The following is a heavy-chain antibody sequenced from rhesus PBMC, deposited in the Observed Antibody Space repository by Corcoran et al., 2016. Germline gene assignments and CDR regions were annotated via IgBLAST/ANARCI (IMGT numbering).Heavy chain of an antibody. D-gene: IGHD2-27*01. CDR2: FDGNSART. J-gene: IGHJ5-1*01. CDR3: ARRGPNYCSGIYCPYYV. CDR1: GGFISGYYY. Sequence: QVKLQQWGEGLVKPSETLSLTCAVYGGFISGYYYWSWIRQAPGKGLEWIGNFDGNSARTNYNPPLKHRVTIAKAPSKTQFVLKLGSVTASATAVYYCARRGPNYCSGIYCPYYVWGPGVLVTVSS. V-gene: IGHV4-73*01.